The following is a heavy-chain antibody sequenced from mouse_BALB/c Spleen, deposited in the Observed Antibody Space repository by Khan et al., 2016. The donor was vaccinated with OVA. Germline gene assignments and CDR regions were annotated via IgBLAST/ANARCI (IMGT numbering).Heavy chain of an antibody. V-gene: IGHV1-62-2*01. CDR1: SYTFTEYI. Sequence: QVQLQQSGAELVKPGASVKLSCRASSYTFTEYIIHWVKQRSGQGLEWIGWFYPGSGSINYNEKFRDKATLTADKSSSTVYMELSRLTSEDSAVLFRARHEDGNDGYYDYAMDYWGQGTTVTVSS. D-gene: IGHD2-3*01. CDR2: FYPGSGSI. CDR3: ARHEDGNDGYYDYAMDY. J-gene: IGHJ4*01.